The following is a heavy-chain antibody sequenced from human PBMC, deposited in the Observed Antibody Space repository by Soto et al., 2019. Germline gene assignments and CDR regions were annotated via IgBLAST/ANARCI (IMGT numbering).Heavy chain of an antibody. Sequence: ASVKVSCNASGYTFTSYDINWVRQATGQGLEWMGWMNPNSGNTGYAQKFQGRVTMTRNTSISTAYMELSSLRSEDTAVYYCARGTVTNYYYGMDVWGQGTTVTVSS. D-gene: IGHD4-4*01. J-gene: IGHJ6*02. CDR3: ARGTVTNYYYGMDV. CDR2: MNPNSGNT. V-gene: IGHV1-8*01. CDR1: GYTFTSYD.